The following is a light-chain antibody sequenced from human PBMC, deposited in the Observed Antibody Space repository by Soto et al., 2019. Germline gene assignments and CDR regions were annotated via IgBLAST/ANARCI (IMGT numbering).Light chain of an antibody. Sequence: EVVMTQSPATLSVSPGDSATLSCMASQNINRDLAWYEQKPGQTPRRGIYGASTWGTGVPPRFTGSGSGTEFTLTISNLQSEYFAIYYCQQYHSWPITFGQGTRLEI. V-gene: IGKV3D-15*01. CDR1: QNINRD. J-gene: IGKJ5*01. CDR3: QQYHSWPIT. CDR2: GAS.